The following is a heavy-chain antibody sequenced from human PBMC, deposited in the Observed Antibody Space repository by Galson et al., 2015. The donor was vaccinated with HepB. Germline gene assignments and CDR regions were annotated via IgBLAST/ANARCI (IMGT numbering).Heavy chain of an antibody. J-gene: IGHJ6*03. Sequence: SLRLSCAASGFTFDDYAMHWVRQAPGKGLEWVSGISWNSGSIGYADSVKGRFTISRDNAKNSLYLQMNSLRAEDTALYYCAKVQSSKYQLPHGEYYYYYYMDVWGKGTTVTVSS. CDR3: AKVQSSKYQLPHGEYYYYYYMDV. CDR2: ISWNSGSI. CDR1: GFTFDDYA. V-gene: IGHV3-9*01. D-gene: IGHD2-2*01.